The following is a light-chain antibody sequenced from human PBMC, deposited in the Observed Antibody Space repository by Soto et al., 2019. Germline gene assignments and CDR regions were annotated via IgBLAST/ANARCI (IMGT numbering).Light chain of an antibody. J-gene: IGKJ5*01. CDR2: AAS. CDR3: QQSNNTPLT. Sequence: IQLPKSPSSLSASVGDRRTIACRASQSISSYLDWYQQKPGKAPRLLIYAASSLQSGIPARFSGSGSGTDFTLTISRLEPEDFAAYYCQQSNNTPLTFGQGTRVEIK. CDR1: QSISSY. V-gene: IGKV1-39*01.